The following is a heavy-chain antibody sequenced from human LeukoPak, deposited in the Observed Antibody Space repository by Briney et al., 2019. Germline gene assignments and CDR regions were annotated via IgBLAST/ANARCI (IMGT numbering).Heavy chain of an antibody. V-gene: IGHV1-8*01. D-gene: IGHD1/OR15-1a*01. Sequence: ASVKVSCKASGYTFTNNDINWARQATGQGLEWMGWMNPNSGNTGYAQTFQGRVTMTRDTSISTAYMELSSLRSEDTAVYYCARTGRLNWNTKRFDYWGQGTLVTVSS. J-gene: IGHJ4*02. CDR2: MNPNSGNT. CDR3: ARTGRLNWNTKRFDY. CDR1: GYTFTNND.